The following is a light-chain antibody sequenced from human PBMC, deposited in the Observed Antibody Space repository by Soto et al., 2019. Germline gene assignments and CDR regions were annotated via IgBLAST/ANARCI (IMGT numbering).Light chain of an antibody. CDR1: QGAANY. CDR2: AAS. V-gene: IGKV1-16*02. Sequence: DIQMPQSPSSLSASVGDTVTITCRASQGAANYLAWFQQKPGKAPKSLIYAASTLQSGVPSKFRGSGSWTDLTLTFRSLQLQVLGSDECHHYNSDPFAFGQGTRLEV. CDR3: HHYNSDPFA. J-gene: IGKJ5*01.